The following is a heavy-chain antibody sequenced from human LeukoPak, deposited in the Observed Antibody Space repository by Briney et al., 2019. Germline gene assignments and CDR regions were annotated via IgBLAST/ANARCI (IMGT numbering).Heavy chain of an antibody. V-gene: IGHV3-43*01. Sequence: GGSLRLSCAASGFNFDGYTMHWVRQAPGKGLEWVSHISRHGGTTYYADSVKGRFTISRDNSKNSLYPQMNSQRAEDTALYYCAKDIPNYGGPDHWGQGTLVTVSS. J-gene: IGHJ5*02. D-gene: IGHD4/OR15-4a*01. CDR1: GFNFDGYT. CDR2: ISRHGGTT. CDR3: AKDIPNYGGPDH.